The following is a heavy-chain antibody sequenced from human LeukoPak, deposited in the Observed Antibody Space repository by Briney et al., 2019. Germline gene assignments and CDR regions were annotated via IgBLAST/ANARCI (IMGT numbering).Heavy chain of an antibody. J-gene: IGHJ6*03. V-gene: IGHV3-9*03. Sequence: PGGSLRLSCAASGFTFSSYAMHWVRQAPGKGLEWVSGISWNSGSIGYADSVKGRFTISRDNAKNSLYLQMNSLRAEDMALYYCAKDLPRGRMTGCMDVWGKGTTVTVSS. CDR2: ISWNSGSI. CDR3: AKDLPRGRMTGCMDV. D-gene: IGHD3-9*01. CDR1: GFTFSSYA.